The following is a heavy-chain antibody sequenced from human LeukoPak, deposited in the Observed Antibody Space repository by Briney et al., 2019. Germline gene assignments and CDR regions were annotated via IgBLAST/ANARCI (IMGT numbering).Heavy chain of an antibody. CDR3: ARARNGTLKY. CDR2: ISYDGSHQ. Sequence: PGGSLRLSCAASGFTISHYAMHWVRQAPGKGLEWVAVISYDGSHQYSADSVKGRLTISRDNSRHTLYLQMNSLRPEDTAVYYCARARNGTLKYWGQGTPVTVSS. V-gene: IGHV3-30*01. D-gene: IGHD1-26*01. J-gene: IGHJ4*02. CDR1: GFTISHYA.